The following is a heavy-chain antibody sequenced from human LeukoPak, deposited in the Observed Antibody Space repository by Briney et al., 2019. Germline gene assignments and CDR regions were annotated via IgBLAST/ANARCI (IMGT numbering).Heavy chain of an antibody. CDR3: ARDSGGYSYGLFDP. CDR2: IYHSGST. J-gene: IGHJ5*02. Sequence: SETLSLTCTVSGYSISSGYYWGWIRQPPGKGLEWIGSIYHSGSTYYNPSLKSRVTISGDTSKNQFSLKLSSVTAADTAVYYCARDSGGYSYGLFDPWGQGILVTVSS. CDR1: GYSISSGYY. V-gene: IGHV4-38-2*02. D-gene: IGHD5-18*01.